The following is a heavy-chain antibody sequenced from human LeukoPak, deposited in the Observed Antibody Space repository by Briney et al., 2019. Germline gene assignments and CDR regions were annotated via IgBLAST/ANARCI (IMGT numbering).Heavy chain of an antibody. V-gene: IGHV1-69*13. CDR2: IIPIFGTA. CDR1: GGSFSSYA. CDR3: ARTGKWLQFIVDWFDP. Sequence: GASVKVSCKASGGSFSSYAISWVRQAPGQGLEWMGGIIPIFGTANYAQKFQGRVTITANESTSTAYMELSSLRSEDTAVYYCARTGKWLQFIVDWFDPWGQGTLVTVSS. J-gene: IGHJ5*02. D-gene: IGHD5-24*01.